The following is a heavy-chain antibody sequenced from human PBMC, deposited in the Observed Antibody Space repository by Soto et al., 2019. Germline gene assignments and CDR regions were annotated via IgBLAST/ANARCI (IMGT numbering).Heavy chain of an antibody. CDR2: VCHSGRT. CDR3: ARDSI. Sequence: SETLSLTCAVSGGSISSSNWWSWVRQPPGKGLEWIGEVCHSGRTNYNPPLKSRVTIYVDKSKNKFSLKLSSVTAADTAVYYCARDSIWGQGTMVTVSS. V-gene: IGHV4-4*02. J-gene: IGHJ3*02. CDR1: GGSISSSNW.